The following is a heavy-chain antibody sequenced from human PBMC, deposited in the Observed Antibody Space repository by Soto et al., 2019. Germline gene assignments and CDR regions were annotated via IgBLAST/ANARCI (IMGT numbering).Heavy chain of an antibody. V-gene: IGHV3-23*01. CDR1: GFTFSSYA. CDR3: AKAEYSSGWYNGYDAFDI. Sequence: GGSLRLSCAASGFTFSSYAMSWVRQAPGKGLEWVSAISGSGGSTYYADSVKGRFTISRDNSKNTLYLQMNSLRAEDTAVYYCAKAEYSSGWYNGYDAFDIWGQGTMVTVSS. CDR2: ISGSGGST. J-gene: IGHJ3*02. D-gene: IGHD6-19*01.